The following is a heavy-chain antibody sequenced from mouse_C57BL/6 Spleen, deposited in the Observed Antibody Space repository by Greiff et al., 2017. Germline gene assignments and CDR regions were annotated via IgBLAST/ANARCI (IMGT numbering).Heavy chain of an antibody. CDR1: GYTFTSYW. CDR3: ARYYSNYPYYAMDY. CDR2: IYPGSGST. J-gene: IGHJ4*01. V-gene: IGHV1-55*01. D-gene: IGHD2-5*01. Sequence: VQLQQSGAELVKPGASVKMSCKASGYTFTSYWITWVKQRPGQGLEWIGDIYPGSGSTNYNEKFKSKATLTVDTSSSTAYMQLSSLTSEDSAVYYCARYYSNYPYYAMDYWGQGTSVTVSS.